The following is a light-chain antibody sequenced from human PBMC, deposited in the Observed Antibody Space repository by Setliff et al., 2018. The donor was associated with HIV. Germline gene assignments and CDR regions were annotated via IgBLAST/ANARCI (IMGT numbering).Light chain of an antibody. CDR3: QVWDSSSDHQV. Sequence: SYELTQPPSVSVAPGKTAKINCGGSNIGTKGVHWYQQKPGQAPVLVVYDDADRPSRIRDRFSGSNSGNTATLTISRVEAGDEADYYCQVWDSSSDHQVFGTGTKVTVL. CDR1: NIGTKG. J-gene: IGLJ1*01. V-gene: IGLV3-21*03. CDR2: DDA.